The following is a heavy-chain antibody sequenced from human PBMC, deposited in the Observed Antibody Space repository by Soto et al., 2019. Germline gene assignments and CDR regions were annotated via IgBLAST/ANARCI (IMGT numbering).Heavy chain of an antibody. CDR2: INSDGSST. D-gene: IGHD3-3*01. V-gene: IGHV3-74*01. CDR3: ARGAQDYDFWSGYYSSATDY. CDR1: GFTFSSYW. J-gene: IGHJ4*02. Sequence: EVQLVESGGGLVQPGGSLRLSCAASGFTFSSYWMHWVRQAPGKGLVWVSRINSDGSSTSYADSVKGRFTISRDNAKNTLYLQMNSLRAEDTAVYYCARGAQDYDFWSGYYSSATDYWCQGTLVTVSS.